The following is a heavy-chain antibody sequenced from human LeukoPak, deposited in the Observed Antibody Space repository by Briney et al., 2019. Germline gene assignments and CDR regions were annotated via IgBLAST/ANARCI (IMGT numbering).Heavy chain of an antibody. D-gene: IGHD5-24*01. CDR2: IYHSGST. V-gene: IGHV4-30-2*05. J-gene: IGHJ4*02. Sequence: SQTLSLTCTVSGGSISSGGYYWSWIRQPPGKGLEWIGYIYHSGSTYYNPSLKSRVTISVDTSKNQFSLKLSSVTAADTAVYYCARLRDGYNSLFDYWGQGTLVTVSS. CDR1: GGSISSGGYY. CDR3: ARLRDGYNSLFDY.